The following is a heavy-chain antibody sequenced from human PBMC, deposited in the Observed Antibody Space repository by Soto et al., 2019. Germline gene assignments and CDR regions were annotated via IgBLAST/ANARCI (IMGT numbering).Heavy chain of an antibody. CDR1: GFSLSNARMG. CDR2: IFSNDEK. J-gene: IGHJ6*02. Sequence: SGPTLVNPTETLTLTCTVSGFSLSNARMGVSWIRQPPGKALEWLAHIFSNDEKSYSTSLKSRLTISKDTSKSQVVLTMTNMDPVDTATYYCARIPDQYYYDSSGYYYYYYYYGMDVWGQGTLVTVSS. CDR3: ARIPDQYYYDSSGYYYYYYYYGMDV. D-gene: IGHD3-22*01. V-gene: IGHV2-26*01.